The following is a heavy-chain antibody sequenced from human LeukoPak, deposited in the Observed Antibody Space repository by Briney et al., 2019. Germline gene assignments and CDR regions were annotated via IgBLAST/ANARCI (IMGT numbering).Heavy chain of an antibody. CDR3: ARDVSGESALGY. V-gene: IGHV1-46*01. D-gene: IGHD3-10*01. CDR1: GYTFTSYY. J-gene: IGHJ4*02. CDR2: INPIGGYT. Sequence: GASVKVSCKASGYTFTSYYMHWVRQAPGQGLEWMGIINPIGGYTTYAPRFQGRVTMTRDTSTSTVYMELYSLRSEDTAVYYCARDVSGESALGYWGQGTLVTVSS.